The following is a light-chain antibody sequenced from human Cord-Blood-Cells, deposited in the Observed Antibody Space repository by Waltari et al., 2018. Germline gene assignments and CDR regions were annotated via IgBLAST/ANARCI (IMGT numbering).Light chain of an antibody. CDR3: QVWDSASDHVL. CDR1: NIERKN. CDR2: YDT. J-gene: IGLJ2*01. Sequence: SSRLTQPPSVSVAPGETTTINCGAPNIERKNVHWYQQKAGQAPVVVLSYDTDRPAGITVRFSGFNSGHSATLIISRVGAGDEADYYCQVWDSASDHVLFGGGTRLTVL. V-gene: IGLV3-21*04.